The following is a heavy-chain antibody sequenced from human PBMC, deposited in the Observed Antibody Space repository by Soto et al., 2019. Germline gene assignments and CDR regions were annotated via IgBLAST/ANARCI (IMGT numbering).Heavy chain of an antibody. CDR3: ARDYGDCFDF. V-gene: IGHV4-59*01. D-gene: IGHD4-17*01. CDR2: IFYTGST. J-gene: IGHJ4*02. Sequence: SETLSLTCTVSGGSISSSSWNWIRQAPGKRLEWIGCIFYTGSTNFNPSLESRVTISVDTSKNQFSLNLSSVTAADTAVYYCARDYGDCFDFWGQGTLVTVSS. CDR1: GGSISSSS.